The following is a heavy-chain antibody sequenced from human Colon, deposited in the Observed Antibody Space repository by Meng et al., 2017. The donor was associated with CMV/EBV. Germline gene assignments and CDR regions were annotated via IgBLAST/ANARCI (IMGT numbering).Heavy chain of an antibody. V-gene: IGHV3-30-3*01. CDR1: GLAFSSFS. J-gene: IGHJ4*02. CDR3: ARDFYGDYVRSSFDY. Sequence: SGLAFSSFSMHWVRQASGKGVEWVAIISNDGSDKYYADSVKGRFTISRDNSNNTLFLQMNSLRAEDTAVYYCARDFYGDYVRSSFDYWGQGILVTVSS. CDR2: ISNDGSDK. D-gene: IGHD4-17*01.